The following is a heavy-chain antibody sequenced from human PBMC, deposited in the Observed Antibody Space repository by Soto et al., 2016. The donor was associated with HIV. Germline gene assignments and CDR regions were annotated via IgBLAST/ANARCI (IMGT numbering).Heavy chain of an antibody. CDR3: ARGPYQQQLGGFDY. J-gene: IGHJ4*02. CDR1: GFTFSSYW. Sequence: EVQLVESGGGLIQPGGSLRLSCAASGFTFSSYWMHWVRQAPGKGLVWVSRINSDGSSTSYADSVKGRFTISRDNAKNTLYLQMNSLRAEDTAVYYCARGPYQQQLGGFDYWGQGTLVTVSS. V-gene: IGHV3-74*01. CDR2: INSDGSST. D-gene: IGHD6-13*01.